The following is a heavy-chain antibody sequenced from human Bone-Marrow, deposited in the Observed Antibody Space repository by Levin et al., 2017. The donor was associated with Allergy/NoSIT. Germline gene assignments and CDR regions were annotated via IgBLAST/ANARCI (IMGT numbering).Heavy chain of an antibody. J-gene: IGHJ5*02. Sequence: SQTLSLTCAVYGGSFSGYYWSWIRQPPGKGLEWIGEINHSGSTNYNPSLKSRVTISVDTSKNQFSLKLSSVTAADTAVYYCARGRGAARARRWFDPWGQGTLVTVSS. CDR2: INHSGST. D-gene: IGHD6-6*01. CDR3: ARGRGAARARRWFDP. V-gene: IGHV4-34*01. CDR1: GGSFSGYY.